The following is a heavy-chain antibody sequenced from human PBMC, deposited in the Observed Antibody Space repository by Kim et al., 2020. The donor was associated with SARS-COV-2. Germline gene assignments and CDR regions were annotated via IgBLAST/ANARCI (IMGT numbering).Heavy chain of an antibody. J-gene: IGHJ5*02. V-gene: IGHV3-48*02. CDR2: ISSSSSTI. CDR1: GFTFSSYS. CDR3: ARVRELLSSFNWFDP. Sequence: GGSLRLSCAASGFTFSSYSMNWVRQAPGKGLEWVSYISSSSSTIYYADSVKGRFTISRDNAKNSLYLQMNSLRDEDTAVYYCARVRELLSSFNWFDPWGQRTLITVSS. D-gene: IGHD3-10*01.